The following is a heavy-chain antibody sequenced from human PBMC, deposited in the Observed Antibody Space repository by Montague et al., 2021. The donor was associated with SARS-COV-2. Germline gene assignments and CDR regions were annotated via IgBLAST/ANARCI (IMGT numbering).Heavy chain of an antibody. Sequence: PALVKPTQTLTLTCTFSGFSLNTSGMCVSWIRQPPGKALECLALIDWDEDQYYSTSLKTRLTISKDTSKNQVVLTMTNMDPIDTATYYCAHSYGDYLFDYWGQGTLVTVSS. CDR1: GFSLNTSGMC. CDR3: AHSYGDYLFDY. D-gene: IGHD4-17*01. V-gene: IGHV2-70*01. CDR2: IDWDEDQ. J-gene: IGHJ4*02.